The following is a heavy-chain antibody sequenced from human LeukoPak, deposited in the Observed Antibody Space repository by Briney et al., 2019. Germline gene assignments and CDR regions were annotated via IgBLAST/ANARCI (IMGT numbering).Heavy chain of an antibody. J-gene: IGHJ4*02. CDR1: GYTLTELS. Sequence: VASVKVSCKVSGYTLTELSMHWVRQAPGKGLEWMGGFDPEDGETIYAQKFQGRVTMTEDTSTDTAYMELSSLRSEDTAVYYCATVGAAAGTGYFDYWGQGTLVTVSS. D-gene: IGHD6-13*01. CDR3: ATVGAAAGTGYFDY. CDR2: FDPEDGET. V-gene: IGHV1-24*01.